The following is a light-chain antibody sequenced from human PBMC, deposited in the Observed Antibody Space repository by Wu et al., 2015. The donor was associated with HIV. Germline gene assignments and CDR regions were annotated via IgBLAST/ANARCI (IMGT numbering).Light chain of an antibody. CDR2: KAS. Sequence: DIQMTQSPSTLSASVGDRVTITCRASQSIVGWLAWYQQKPGKAPKLLIYKASSLESGVPSRFSGSGSGTEFTLTISSLQPDDFATYYCQQYNSYSGSFGQGTKLEIK. CDR1: QSIVGW. V-gene: IGKV1-5*03. J-gene: IGKJ2*03. CDR3: QQYNSYSGS.